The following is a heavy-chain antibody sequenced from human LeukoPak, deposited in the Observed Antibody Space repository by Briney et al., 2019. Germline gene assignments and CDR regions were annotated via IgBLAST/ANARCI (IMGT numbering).Heavy chain of an antibody. CDR3: ARNNDFDI. CDR2: IFYSGRT. CDR1: GGSISSDH. D-gene: IGHD2-8*01. J-gene: IGHJ3*02. V-gene: IGHV4-59*01. Sequence: SETLSLTCTVSGGSISSDHWNWIRQPPGKGLEWIGCIFYSGRTYYNPPLKSRVTISVEMSKRQFSLRLTSVTAADTAVYYCARNNDFDIWGQGTLVTVSS.